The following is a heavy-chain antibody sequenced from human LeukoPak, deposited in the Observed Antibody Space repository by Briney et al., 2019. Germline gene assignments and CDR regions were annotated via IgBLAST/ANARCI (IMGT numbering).Heavy chain of an antibody. CDR2: IKQDGSEK. J-gene: IGHJ4*02. CDR3: ARGAMIVVAASFVDY. D-gene: IGHD3-22*01. V-gene: IGHV3-7*01. Sequence: GGSLRLSCAASGFTFSSYWMSWVRQAPGKGLEWVANIKQDGSEKYYVDSAKGRFTISRDNAKNSLYLQMNSLRAEDTAVYYCARGAMIVVAASFVDYWGQGTLVTVSS. CDR1: GFTFSSYW.